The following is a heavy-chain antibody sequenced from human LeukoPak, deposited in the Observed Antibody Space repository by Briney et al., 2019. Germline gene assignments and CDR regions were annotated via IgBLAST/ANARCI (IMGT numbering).Heavy chain of an antibody. J-gene: IGHJ6*03. Sequence: GASVKVSCKASGYTFTSYDINWVRQATGQGLEWMGWMNPNSGNTGYAQKFQGRVTMTRNTSISTAYMELSSLRSEDTAVYYCARRYYDSGGYFGVDYYYYMDVWGKGTTVTVSS. CDR2: MNPNSGNT. CDR3: ARRYYDSGGYFGVDYYYYMDV. CDR1: GYTFTSYD. D-gene: IGHD3-22*01. V-gene: IGHV1-8*01.